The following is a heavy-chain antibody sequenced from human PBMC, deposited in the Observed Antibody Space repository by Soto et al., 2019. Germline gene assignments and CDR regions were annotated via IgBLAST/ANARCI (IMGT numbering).Heavy chain of an antibody. Sequence: QVPLVASGGAVVQPGRSLRLSCAASGFTVSTYTMHWVRQAPGKGLEWVALIVYDACKIHYADSVKGRFTISRDNSKNSLSLQRNSLTAEDTGIYYCASRSVPGYSYGEGFDSWGQGTLVTVSS. D-gene: IGHD5-18*01. J-gene: IGHJ4*02. CDR1: GFTVSTYT. CDR3: ASRSVPGYSYGEGFDS. V-gene: IGHV3-30*14. CDR2: IVYDACKI.